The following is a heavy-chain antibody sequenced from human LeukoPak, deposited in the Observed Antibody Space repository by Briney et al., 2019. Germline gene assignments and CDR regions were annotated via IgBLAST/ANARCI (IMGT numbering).Heavy chain of an antibody. Sequence: PSETLSLTCAVYGGSFSGYYWSWIRQPPGKGLEWIGEINHSGSTNYNPSLKSRVTISVDTSKNQFSLKLGSVTAADTAVYYCARGLYSSSSGTFGYWGQGTLVTVSS. J-gene: IGHJ4*02. CDR1: GGSFSGYY. CDR2: INHSGST. D-gene: IGHD6-13*01. CDR3: ARGLYSSSSGTFGY. V-gene: IGHV4-34*01.